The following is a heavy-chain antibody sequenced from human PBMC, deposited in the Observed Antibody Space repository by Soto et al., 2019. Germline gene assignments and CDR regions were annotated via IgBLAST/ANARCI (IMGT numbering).Heavy chain of an antibody. Sequence: PSETLSLTCTVSGVSISNDVYYWTWIRQYPGKGLEWVGYIYYTGSTYYNPSLTSRVMMSVDTSKNQFSLKLSSVTAADTAVYYCARQEYGDYVFPDYWGQGTLVTVSS. J-gene: IGHJ4*02. V-gene: IGHV4-31*03. D-gene: IGHD4-17*01. CDR1: GVSISNDVYY. CDR3: ARQEYGDYVFPDY. CDR2: IYYTGST.